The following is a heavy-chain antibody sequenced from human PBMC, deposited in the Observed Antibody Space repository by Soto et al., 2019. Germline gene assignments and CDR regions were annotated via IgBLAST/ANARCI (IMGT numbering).Heavy chain of an antibody. Sequence: GGSLRLPCAASGFTFSSYSMNWVRQAPGKGLEWISYITSSSDIVQYADSVKGRFTISRDNAKSSLYLQMNSLRAEDTAVYYCARDLLWAFDIWGQGTMVTVSS. CDR3: ARDLLWAFDI. CDR2: ITSSSDIV. V-gene: IGHV3-48*01. J-gene: IGHJ3*02. CDR1: GFTFSSYS.